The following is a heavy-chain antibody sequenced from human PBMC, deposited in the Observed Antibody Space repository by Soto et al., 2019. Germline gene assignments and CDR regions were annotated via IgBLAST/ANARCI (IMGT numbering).Heavy chain of an antibody. Sequence: QLQLVQSGAEVKKPGASVKVSCQASGYTFTRYHVHWVRQAPTQGFQWMGTIDPRTGTTTYAQKFKGRVTMTTDTSTTTVYMDLSSLTSEDTAVYCCARPSGPYVEFDFWGQGTLVTVSS. CDR3: ARPSGPYVEFDF. V-gene: IGHV1-46*01. D-gene: IGHD5-12*01. CDR1: GYTFTRYH. J-gene: IGHJ4*02. CDR2: IDPRTGTT.